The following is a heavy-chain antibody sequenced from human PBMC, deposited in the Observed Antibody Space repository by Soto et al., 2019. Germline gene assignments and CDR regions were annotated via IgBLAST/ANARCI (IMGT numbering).Heavy chain of an antibody. V-gene: IGHV4-4*07. Sequence: SETLSLTCTVYGGSISNYYWSWIRQPAGKGLEWIGRIYNSGSTNYNPSLKSRVTVSVDKSKNQFSLKLSSVTAADTAVYFCAGDQGYYYSGVDVWGQGTTVTVSS. CDR3: AGDQGYYYSGVDV. J-gene: IGHJ6*02. CDR1: GGSISNYY. CDR2: IYNSGST.